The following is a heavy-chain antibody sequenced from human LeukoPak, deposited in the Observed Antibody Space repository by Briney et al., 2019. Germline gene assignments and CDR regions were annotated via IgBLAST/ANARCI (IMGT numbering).Heavy chain of an antibody. Sequence: GGSLRLSRAASGFTFSSYAMSWVRQAPGKGLEWVSAISGSGGSTYYADSVKGRFTISRDNSKNTLYLQMNSLRAEDTAVYYCARATPNTTVTYYYYGMDVWGQGTTVTVSS. CDR2: ISGSGGST. D-gene: IGHD4-17*01. CDR1: GFTFSSYA. V-gene: IGHV3-23*01. CDR3: ARATPNTTVTYYYYGMDV. J-gene: IGHJ6*02.